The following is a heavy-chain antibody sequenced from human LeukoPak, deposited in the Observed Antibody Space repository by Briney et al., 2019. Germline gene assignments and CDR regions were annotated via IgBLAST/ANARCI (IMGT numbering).Heavy chain of an antibody. CDR3: AKSLYGGCDY. J-gene: IGHJ4*02. CDR1: GFTFSTYA. Sequence: GGSLRLSCAASGFTFSTYAMSWVRQAPGKGLEWVSGVNGDGGSTSYADSVKGRFTISRDNSKNTVYLQMNSLRVEDTAVYYCAKSLYGGCDYWGQGTVVTVS. CDR2: VNGDGGST. D-gene: IGHD3-16*02. V-gene: IGHV3-23*01.